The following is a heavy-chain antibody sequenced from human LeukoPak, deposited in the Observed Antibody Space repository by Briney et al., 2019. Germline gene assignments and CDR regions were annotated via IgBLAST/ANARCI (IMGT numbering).Heavy chain of an antibody. CDR1: GFTFSSYW. CDR2: IKQDGSEK. CDR3: ARDPSSLIWFGELYFDY. Sequence: GGSLRLSCAASGFTFSSYWMSWVRQAPGKGLEWVANIKQDGSEKHYVDSVKGRFTISRDNAKNSLYLQMNSLRAEDTAVYYCARDPSSLIWFGELYFDYWGQGTLVTVSS. D-gene: IGHD3-10*01. V-gene: IGHV3-7*01. J-gene: IGHJ4*02.